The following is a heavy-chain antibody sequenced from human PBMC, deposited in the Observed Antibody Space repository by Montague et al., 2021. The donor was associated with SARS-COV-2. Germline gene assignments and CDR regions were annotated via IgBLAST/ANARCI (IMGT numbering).Heavy chain of an antibody. V-gene: IGHV6-1*01. Sequence: CAISGDSVSTNSGTWNWVRLSPSRGLGWLGRTYYRSEWYSDYSVSVKSRISINPDTSKNQFSLRLNSVTPEDTAVYYCARAERGSCGDGNCYQYFFNYWGQGTLVTVSS. CDR3: ARAERGSCGDGNCYQYFFNY. D-gene: IGHD2-15*01. J-gene: IGHJ4*02. CDR2: TYYRSEWYS. CDR1: GDSVSTNSGT.